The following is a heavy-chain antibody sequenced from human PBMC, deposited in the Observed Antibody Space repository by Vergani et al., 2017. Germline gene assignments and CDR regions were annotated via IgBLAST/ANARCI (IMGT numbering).Heavy chain of an antibody. Sequence: QVQLQQWGAGVVKPSGTLSLTCAVFGESFSSFYWSWIRQPAGKGPEWIGHIHTGWSTDLNPSFKSRVSISVDTSKSQFSLKLNSVTVADTAVYYCARSRPYCTSGSCPAIWGQGTLVTVSS. D-gene: IGHD2-15*01. CDR2: IHTGWST. J-gene: IGHJ4*02. CDR3: ARSRPYCTSGSCPAI. V-gene: IGHV4-59*10. CDR1: GESFSSFY.